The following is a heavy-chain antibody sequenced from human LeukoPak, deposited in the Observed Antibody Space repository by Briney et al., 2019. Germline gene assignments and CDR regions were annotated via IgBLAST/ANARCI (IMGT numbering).Heavy chain of an antibody. D-gene: IGHD6-19*01. CDR1: GSTFSAYW. V-gene: IGHV3-7*01. CDR2: INEGGALK. CDR3: ARVGKTGWDFDH. Sequence: GGSLRLSCADSGSTFSAYWMAWVRQAPGKGLEWVTNINEGGALKYYVDSVKGRFTVSRDNTKNSLYLQMNSLRAEDTALYYCARVGKTGWDFDHWGQGTLVTVSS. J-gene: IGHJ4*02.